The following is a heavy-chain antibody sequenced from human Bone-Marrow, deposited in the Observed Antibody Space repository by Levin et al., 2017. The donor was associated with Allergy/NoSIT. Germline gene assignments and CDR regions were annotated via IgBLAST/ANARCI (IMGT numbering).Heavy chain of an antibody. CDR3: ARSPTSRSTYLDS. J-gene: IGHJ4*02. CDR1: GGPITSSNW. Sequence: SETLSLTCAVSGGPITSSNWWTWVRQPPGKGLEWIGEIYYSGTTNSNPSLKSRVTISIDNSKNHFSLELSSVTAADTAIYYCARSPTSRSTYLDSWGQGTLVTVSS. V-gene: IGHV4-4*02. D-gene: IGHD4-11*01. CDR2: IYYSGTT.